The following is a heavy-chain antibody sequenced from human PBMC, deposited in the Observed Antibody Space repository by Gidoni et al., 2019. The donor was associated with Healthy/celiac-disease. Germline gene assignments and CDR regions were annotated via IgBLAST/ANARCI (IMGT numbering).Heavy chain of an antibody. Sequence: QVQLQQWGAGLLKPSETLSLTCAVYGGSFSGYYWSWIRQPPGKGPEWIGEINHSGSTNYHPSLKSRVTISVDTSKNQFSLKLSSVTAADTAVYYCARGPLSVGSFLGAFDIWGQGTMVTVSS. CDR1: GGSFSGYY. J-gene: IGHJ3*02. V-gene: IGHV4-34*01. CDR3: ARGPLSVGSFLGAFDI. CDR2: INHSGST. D-gene: IGHD2-15*01.